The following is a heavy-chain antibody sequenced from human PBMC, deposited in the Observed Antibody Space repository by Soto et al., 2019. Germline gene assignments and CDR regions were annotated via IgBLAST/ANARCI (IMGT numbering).Heavy chain of an antibody. V-gene: IGHV4-31*03. CDR2: IYYSGST. J-gene: IGHJ4*02. D-gene: IGHD5-12*01. CDR3: ASHRYSGYDSHSYFDY. Sequence: SETLSLTCTVSGGSISSGGYYWSWIRQHPGKGLEWIGYIYYSGSTYYNPSLKSRVTISVDTSKNQFSLKLSSVTAADTAVYYCASHRYSGYDSHSYFDYWGQGTLVTVSS. CDR1: GGSISSGGYY.